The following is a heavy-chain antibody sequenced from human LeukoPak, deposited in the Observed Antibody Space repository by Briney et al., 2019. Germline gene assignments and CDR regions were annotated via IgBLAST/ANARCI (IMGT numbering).Heavy chain of an antibody. Sequence: PSETLSLTCAVYGGSFSGYYWSWIRHPPGKGLEWIGEINHSGSTNYNPSLKSRVTISVDTSKNQFSLKLSSVTAADTAVYYCASFKQWRTYSCDYWGQGTLVSVSS. J-gene: IGHJ4*02. V-gene: IGHV4-34*01. D-gene: IGHD6-19*01. CDR3: ASFKQWRTYSCDY. CDR2: INHSGST. CDR1: GGSFSGYY.